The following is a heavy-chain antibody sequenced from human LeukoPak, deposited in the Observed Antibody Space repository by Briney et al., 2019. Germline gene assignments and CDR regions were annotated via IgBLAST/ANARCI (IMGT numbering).Heavy chain of an antibody. CDR2: ISYDGSNK. CDR1: GFTFSSYA. D-gene: IGHD6-19*01. Sequence: GGSLRLSCAASGFTFSSYAMHWVRQAPGKGLEWVAVISYDGSNKYYADSVKGRFTISRDNSKNTLYLQMNSLRAEDTAVYYCAKDVGGIAVAGTGHFYWGQGTLVTVSS. V-gene: IGHV3-30*04. J-gene: IGHJ4*02. CDR3: AKDVGGIAVAGTGHFY.